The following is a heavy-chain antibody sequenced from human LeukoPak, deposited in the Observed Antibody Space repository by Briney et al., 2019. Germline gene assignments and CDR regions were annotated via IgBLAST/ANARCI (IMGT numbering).Heavy chain of an antibody. D-gene: IGHD2-8*01. CDR3: ARIKNGKLDY. J-gene: IGHJ4*02. CDR1: GFTFSSYS. CDR2: ISSSSSYI. V-gene: IGHV3-21*01. Sequence: GGSLSLSCAASGFTFSSYSMNWVRQAPGKGLEWVSSISSSSSYIYYADSVKGRFTISRDNAKNSLYLQMNSLRAEDTAVYYCARIKNGKLDYWGQGTLVTVSS.